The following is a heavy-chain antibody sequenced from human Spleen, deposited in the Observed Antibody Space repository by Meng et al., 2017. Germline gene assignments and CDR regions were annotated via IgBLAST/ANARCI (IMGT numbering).Heavy chain of an antibody. D-gene: IGHD5-24*01. CDR1: GYNFNSYG. CDR3: ARSWITEMANFDY. Sequence: QAQLVQSGAEAKKPGASMKVSCKASGYNFNSYGVTWVRQAPGQGLEWMGWISPYNGNTKYSQKFQDRVTIIRDTSASTAYMELSSLRSEDTAVYYCARSWITEMANFDYWGQGTLVTVSS. V-gene: IGHV1-18*01. J-gene: IGHJ4*02. CDR2: ISPYNGNT.